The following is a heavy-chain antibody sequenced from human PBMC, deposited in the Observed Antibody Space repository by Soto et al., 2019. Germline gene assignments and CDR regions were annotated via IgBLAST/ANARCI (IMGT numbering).Heavy chain of an antibody. CDR3: ARVVVGARSGWFDP. CDR1: GGSVRSGSYY. CDR2: IYYSGST. Sequence: QVQLQESGPGLVKPSETLSLTCTVSGGSVRSGSYYWSWIRQPPGKGLEWIGYIYYSGSTNYNPSPKSRVIISVDKSKNQFSLKLRSVTAADTAVYYCARVVVGARSGWFDPWGPGTLVNVSS. V-gene: IGHV4-61*01. J-gene: IGHJ5*02. D-gene: IGHD1-26*01.